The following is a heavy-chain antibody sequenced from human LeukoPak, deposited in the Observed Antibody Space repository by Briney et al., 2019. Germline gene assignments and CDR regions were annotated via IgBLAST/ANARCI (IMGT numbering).Heavy chain of an antibody. CDR2: IYTSAST. Sequence: PSETLSLTCTDPGGSISSYYWSWIRQPAGKELEWIGRIYTSASTNYNPSLKSRVTMSVDTSKNQFPLKLSSVTAADTAVYYCARDPPRGWDAFDIWGQGTMVTVSS. V-gene: IGHV4-4*07. D-gene: IGHD2-15*01. J-gene: IGHJ3*02. CDR3: ARDPPRGWDAFDI. CDR1: GGSISSYY.